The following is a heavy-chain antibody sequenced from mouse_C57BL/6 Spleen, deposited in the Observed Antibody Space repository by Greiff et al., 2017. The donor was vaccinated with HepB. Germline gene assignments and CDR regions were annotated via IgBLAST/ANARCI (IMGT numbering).Heavy chain of an antibody. V-gene: IGHV1-55*01. Sequence: QVQLQQPGAELVKPGASVKMSCKASGYTFTSYWITWVKQRPGQGLEWIGDIYPGSGSTNYNEKLKSKATLTVDTSSSTAYMQRSSLTSEDSAVYYCARRGTGFSHWGPGGLVTLS. CDR2: IYPGSGST. D-gene: IGHD3-3*01. CDR3: ARRGTGFSH. CDR1: GYTFTSYW. J-gene: IGHJ3*01.